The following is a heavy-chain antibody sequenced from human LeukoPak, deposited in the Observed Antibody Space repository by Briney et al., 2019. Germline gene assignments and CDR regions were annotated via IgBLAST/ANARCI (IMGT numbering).Heavy chain of an antibody. Sequence: GGSLRLSCAASGFRFGDYILDWVRQAPGKGLEWVGRIRRKRNGYTTEYAASVKGRFTISRDDLKKSLDLHMTSLKTDDTAVYYCSRDGTEGDNSAFDIWGQGTMVTVSS. D-gene: IGHD3-22*01. CDR2: IRRKRNGYTT. CDR1: GFRFGDYI. J-gene: IGHJ3*02. CDR3: SRDGTEGDNSAFDI. V-gene: IGHV3-72*01.